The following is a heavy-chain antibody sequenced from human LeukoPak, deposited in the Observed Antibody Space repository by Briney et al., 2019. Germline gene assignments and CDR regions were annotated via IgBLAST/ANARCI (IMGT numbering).Heavy chain of an antibody. V-gene: IGHV3-20*01. J-gene: IGHJ6*02. Sequence: GGSLRLSCAASGCTFDDYDMIWVRQRPGRGLEWVSSINWSGTSADYAASVKARFTISRDNAKNSLYLQMNSLRGEDTAFYQCARGLADCSSSSCLPYGVDVWGQGTTVTVSS. CDR1: GCTFDDYD. CDR3: ARGLADCSSSSCLPYGVDV. CDR2: INWSGTSA. D-gene: IGHD2-2*01.